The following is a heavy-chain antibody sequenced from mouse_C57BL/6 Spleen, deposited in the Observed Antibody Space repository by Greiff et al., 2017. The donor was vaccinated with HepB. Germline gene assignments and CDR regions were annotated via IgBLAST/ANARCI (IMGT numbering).Heavy chain of an antibody. CDR2: ISDGGSYT. CDR3: ARAGGYFDV. J-gene: IGHJ1*03. CDR1: GFTFSSYA. V-gene: IGHV5-4*01. Sequence: EVHLVESGGGLVKPGGSLKLSCAASGFTFSSYAMSWVRQTPEKRLEWVATISDGGSYTYYPDNVKGRFTISRDNAKNNLYLQMSHLKSEDTAMYYCARAGGYFDVWGTGTTVTVSS. D-gene: IGHD4-1*01.